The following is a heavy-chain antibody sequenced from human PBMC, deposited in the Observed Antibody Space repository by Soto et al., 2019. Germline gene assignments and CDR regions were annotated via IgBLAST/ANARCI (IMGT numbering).Heavy chain of an antibody. CDR2: ISGSAGST. D-gene: IGHD5-18*01. Sequence: GGSLRLSCAASGFTFSSYAMSWVRQAPGKGLDWVSSISGSAGSTYYADSVKGRFTISRDNSKNTLYLQMNSLRAEDTAVYYCAKDIGSTYGYYLDYWGQGTLVTVSS. CDR3: AKDIGSTYGYYLDY. V-gene: IGHV3-23*01. CDR1: GFTFSSYA. J-gene: IGHJ4*02.